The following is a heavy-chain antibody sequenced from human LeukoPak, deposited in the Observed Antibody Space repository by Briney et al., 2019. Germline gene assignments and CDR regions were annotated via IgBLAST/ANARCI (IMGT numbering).Heavy chain of an antibody. CDR3: ARVVYSSGWYWFDP. V-gene: IGHV1-2*02. D-gene: IGHD6-19*01. CDR2: INPNSGGT. J-gene: IGHJ5*02. Sequence: ASVKVSCKASGYTLTGYYMHWVRQAPGQGLEWMGWINPNSGGTNYAQKFQGRVTMTRDTSISTAYMELSRLRSDDTAVYYCARVVYSSGWYWFDPWGQGTLVTVSS. CDR1: GYTLTGYY.